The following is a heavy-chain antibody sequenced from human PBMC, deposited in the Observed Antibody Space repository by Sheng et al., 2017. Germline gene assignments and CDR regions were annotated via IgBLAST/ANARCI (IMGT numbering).Heavy chain of an antibody. J-gene: IGHJ4*02. CDR1: GFTFSSHA. Sequence: CAASGFTFSSHAMTWVRQAPGKGLEWVSGISSSGGGTYYADSVQGRFSISRDNSKNTLYLQMNSLRVEDTAVYYCATIRNGNFDYWGQGTLVTVSS. D-gene: IGHD1-1*01. CDR2: ISSSGGGT. CDR3: ATIRNGNFDY. V-gene: IGHV3-23*01.